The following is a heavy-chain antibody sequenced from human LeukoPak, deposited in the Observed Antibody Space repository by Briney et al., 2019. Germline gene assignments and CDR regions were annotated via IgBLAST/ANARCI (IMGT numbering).Heavy chain of an antibody. CDR3: AVYGPKLKRIL. D-gene: IGHD1-1*01. J-gene: IGHJ4*02. CDR1: GFTFDDYA. Sequence: GRSLRLSCAASGFTFDDYAMHWVRQAPGKGLEWVSGISWNSGSIGYADSVKGRFTISRDNAKNSLYLQMNSLRAEDTAVYYCAVYGPKLKRILWGQGTLVTVSS. V-gene: IGHV3-9*01. CDR2: ISWNSGSI.